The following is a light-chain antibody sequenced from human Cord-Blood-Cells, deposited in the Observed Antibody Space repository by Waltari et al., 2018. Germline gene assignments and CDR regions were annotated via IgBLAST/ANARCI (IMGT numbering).Light chain of an antibody. J-gene: IGKJ1*01. V-gene: IGKV3-20*01. CDR3: QQYGSSPRT. Sequence: EIVLTQSPGTLSLSPGERATLSCRASQSVSSSYLAWYQQKPGQAPRLLIYGASSRATGIPERFSGSGSGTDFPRTISRLEPEDFAVYYGQQYGSSPRTFGQGTKVEIK. CDR1: QSVSSSY. CDR2: GAS.